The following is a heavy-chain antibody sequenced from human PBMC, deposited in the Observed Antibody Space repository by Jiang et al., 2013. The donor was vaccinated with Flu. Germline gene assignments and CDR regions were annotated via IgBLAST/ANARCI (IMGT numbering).Heavy chain of an antibody. CDR2: IFQSGDT. J-gene: IGHJ6*01. CDR1: GGFIDSYDW. V-gene: IGHV4-4*02. D-gene: IGHD2-2*01. Sequence: GSGLVKPSGTLSLTCVVSGGFIDSYDWWNWVRQPPGKGLEWIGEIFQSGDTKYNPSLESRVTISLDKSKNQFSLKLTSVTAADTAVYYCARDRRTSGSGMDVWGPRDHGHRL. CDR3: ARDRRTSGSGMDV.